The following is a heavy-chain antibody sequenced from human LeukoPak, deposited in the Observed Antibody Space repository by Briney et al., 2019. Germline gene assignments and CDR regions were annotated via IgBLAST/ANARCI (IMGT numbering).Heavy chain of an antibody. CDR2: INLNSGGT. J-gene: IGHJ5*02. D-gene: IGHD3-3*01. V-gene: IGHV1-2*02. Sequence: ASVKVSCKASGYTFTGYYMHWVRQAPGQGLEWMGWINLNSGGTNYAQKFQGRVTMTRDTSISTAYMELSRLRSDDTAVYYCARDSERITIFGVVNGGGNWFDPWGQGTLVTVSS. CDR3: ARDSERITIFGVVNGGGNWFDP. CDR1: GYTFTGYY.